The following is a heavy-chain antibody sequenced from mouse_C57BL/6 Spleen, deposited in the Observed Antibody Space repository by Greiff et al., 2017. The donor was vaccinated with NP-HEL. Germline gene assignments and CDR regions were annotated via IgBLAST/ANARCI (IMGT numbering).Heavy chain of an antibody. D-gene: IGHD1-1*01. J-gene: IGHJ4*01. Sequence: VQLQQPGAELVRPGTSVKLSCKASGYTFTSYWMHWVKQRPGQGLEWIGVIDPSDSYTNYNQKFKGKATLTVDTSSSTAYMQLSSLTSEDSAVYYCARRGGSSLYYAMDYWGQGTSVTVSS. CDR3: ARRGGSSLYYAMDY. CDR2: IDPSDSYT. CDR1: GYTFTSYW. V-gene: IGHV1-59*01.